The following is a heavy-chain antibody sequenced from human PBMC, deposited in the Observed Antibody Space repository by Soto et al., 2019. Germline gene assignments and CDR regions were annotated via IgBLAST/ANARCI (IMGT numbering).Heavy chain of an antibody. Sequence: GGSVQVSCKASGYPFTGSSMHWVRQAPGQGLEWMGWINPNSGGTNYAQKFRGRVTMTRDTSISTAYMELSRLRSDDTAVYYCARYLDPLDNWFDPWGQGTLVA. CDR1: GYPFTGSS. CDR2: INPNSGGT. J-gene: IGHJ5*02. CDR3: ARYLDPLDNWFDP. V-gene: IGHV1-2*02.